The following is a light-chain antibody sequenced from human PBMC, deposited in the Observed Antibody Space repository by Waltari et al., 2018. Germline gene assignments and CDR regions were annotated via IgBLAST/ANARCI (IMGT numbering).Light chain of an antibody. CDR1: MSTIRTNT. CDR2: RND. Sequence: QSVLTQPPSVSATPGQRVTISCPDGMSTIRTNTVNWYQQLPGSAPRLLIYRNDERPSGVPDRFSGSKSITSASLAISGLQSEDEGDYFCASWDDSLPGYVFGPGTKVTVL. V-gene: IGLV1-44*01. J-gene: IGLJ1*01. CDR3: ASWDDSLPGYV.